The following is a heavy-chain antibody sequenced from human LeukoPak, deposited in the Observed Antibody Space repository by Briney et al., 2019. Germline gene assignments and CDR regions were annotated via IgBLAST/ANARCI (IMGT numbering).Heavy chain of an antibody. CDR2: INPSGGST. V-gene: IGHV1-46*01. CDR3: ASYSITGTTALDY. J-gene: IGHJ4*02. D-gene: IGHD1-7*01. Sequence: ASVKVSCKSSGYTFTSYYMHWVRQPPGQGLEWMGIINPSGGSTSYAQKFQGRVTMTRDTSTSTVYMELSSLRSEDTAVYYCASYSITGTTALDYWGQGTLVTVSS. CDR1: GYTFTSYY.